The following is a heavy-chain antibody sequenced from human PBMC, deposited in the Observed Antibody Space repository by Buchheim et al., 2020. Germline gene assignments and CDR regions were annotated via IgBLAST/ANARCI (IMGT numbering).Heavy chain of an antibody. Sequence: QVQLVQSGAEVKKPGASVKVSCKASGYTFTSYDINWVRQATGQGLEWMGWMNPNSGNTGYAQKFQGRVTMTRNNSISNAYMELSRLRSEDTAVYYCARGGFGSSGWRYYYYDYGMDVWGQGTT. J-gene: IGHJ6*02. CDR1: GYTFTSYD. CDR3: ARGGFGSSGWRYYYYDYGMDV. V-gene: IGHV1-8*01. D-gene: IGHD6-19*01. CDR2: MNPNSGNT.